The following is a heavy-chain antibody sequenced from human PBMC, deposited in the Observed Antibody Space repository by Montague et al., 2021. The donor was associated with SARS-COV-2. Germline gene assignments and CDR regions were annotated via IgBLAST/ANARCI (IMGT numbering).Heavy chain of an antibody. J-gene: IGHJ4*02. CDR2: VNPADSRT. CDR1: GYDSTSYW. V-gene: IGHV5-10-1*01. Sequence: QSGAEVKKSGESLRISCRGSGYDSTSYWISWLRQMPGKGLEWMGRVNPADSRTNYSPSFQGQVTISVDKSATTAYLQWSSLKASDTAIYYCARSQYGGSDCYFAHWGQGSVVTVSS. CDR3: ARSQYGGSDCYFAH. D-gene: IGHD2-21*02.